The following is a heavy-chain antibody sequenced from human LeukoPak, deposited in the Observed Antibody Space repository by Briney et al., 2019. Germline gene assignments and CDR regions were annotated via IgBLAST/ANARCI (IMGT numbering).Heavy chain of an antibody. J-gene: IGHJ4*02. V-gene: IGHV3-20*04. CDR3: AREGRYCSSTSCFAFDY. CDR2: INWNGGST. CDR1: GFTFDDYG. D-gene: IGHD2-2*01. Sequence: GGSLRLSCAASGFTFDDYGMSWVRQAPGKGLEWVSGINWNGGSTGYADSVKGRFTISRDNAKNSLYLQMNSLRAEDTAVYYCAREGRYCSSTSCFAFDYWGQGTLVTVSS.